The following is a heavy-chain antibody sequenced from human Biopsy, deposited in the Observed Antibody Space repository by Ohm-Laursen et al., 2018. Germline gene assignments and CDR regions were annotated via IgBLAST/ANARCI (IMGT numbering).Heavy chain of an antibody. D-gene: IGHD3-22*01. CDR3: TRGGYYYDSLAYYYWFDP. V-gene: IGHV1-2*02. CDR1: GYAVNDYC. Sequence: VSSVKVSCRGSGYAVNDYCLHWLRQAPGQGPEWMGWISPNSGGTNYAQKFQGRVTMTTDTSTSTVYLELRRLISDDTAVYYCTRGGYYYDSLAYYYWFDPWGQGTLVTVSS. CDR2: ISPNSGGT. J-gene: IGHJ5*02.